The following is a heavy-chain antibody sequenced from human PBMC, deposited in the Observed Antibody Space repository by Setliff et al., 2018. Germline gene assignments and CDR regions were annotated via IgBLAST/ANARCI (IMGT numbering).Heavy chain of an antibody. D-gene: IGHD1-26*01. J-gene: IGHJ3*02. CDR2: VGYNGNT. CDR1: GGSINNYH. Sequence: PSETLSLTCTVSGGSINNYHWNWIRQPPGKGLEWIGYVGYNGNTHYNPSLNSRVTMSADTSKNRFSLKLTSVSAADTAVYYCARWGVNSGRPDWRAFDIWGQGTMVTVSS. V-gene: IGHV4-59*01. CDR3: ARWGVNSGRPDWRAFDI.